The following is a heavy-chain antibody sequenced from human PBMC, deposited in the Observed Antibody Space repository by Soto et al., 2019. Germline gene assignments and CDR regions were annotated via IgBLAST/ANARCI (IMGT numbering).Heavy chain of an antibody. CDR3: AHRLRGGLDDAFDI. J-gene: IGHJ3*02. V-gene: IGHV2-5*02. CDR2: IYWDDDK. D-gene: IGHD3-16*01. Sequence: QITLKESGPTLVKPTQTLTLTCTFSGFSLSTSGVGVGWIRQPPGKALEWLALIYWDDDKRYSPSLKSRLTITKDTSRNQVVLTVINTDPVDTATYYWAHRLRGGLDDAFDIWGQGTMVTVSS. CDR1: GFSLSTSGVG.